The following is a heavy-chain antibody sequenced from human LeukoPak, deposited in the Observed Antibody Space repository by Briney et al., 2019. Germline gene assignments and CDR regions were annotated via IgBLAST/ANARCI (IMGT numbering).Heavy chain of an antibody. D-gene: IGHD4-17*01. J-gene: IGHJ4*02. V-gene: IGHV3-23*01. CDR2: ISGSGGST. CDR3: AKFATTVTTRGNFDY. CDR1: GFTFSSYA. Sequence: WGFLRLSCAASGFTFSSYAMRWVRQAQGKGLEWVSAISGSGGSTYYADSVKGRFTISRDNSRDTVHLEIKSLRAEDTAVYYCAKFATTVTTRGNFDYWGQGTLVTVSS.